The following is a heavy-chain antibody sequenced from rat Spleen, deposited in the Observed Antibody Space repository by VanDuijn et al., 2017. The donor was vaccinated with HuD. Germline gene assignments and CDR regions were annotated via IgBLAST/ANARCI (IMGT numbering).Heavy chain of an antibody. CDR2: ISGGGRT. J-gene: IGHJ3*01. CDR1: GFSLTRYN. CDR3: TRDLYYDAYYHHNWFAY. Sequence: QVQLMESGPGLVQPSETLSLTCTVSGFSLTRYNVHWVRQPPGKGLEWIAAISGGGRTYYNSFFKSRLSISRDTSKSQVFLKMNSLQTEDTAIYFCTRDLYYDAYYHHNWFAYWGQGTLVTVSS. D-gene: IGHD1-12*03. V-gene: IGHV2-6*01.